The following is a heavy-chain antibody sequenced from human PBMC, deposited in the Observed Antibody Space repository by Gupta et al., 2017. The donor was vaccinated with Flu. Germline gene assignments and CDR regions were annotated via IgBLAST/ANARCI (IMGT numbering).Heavy chain of an antibody. CDR2: FIPMFNTA. Sequence: QVQLGQSGAEVKKPGSSVRVSCKASGGTFNTYTINWVRQAPGRGLEWMGRFIPMFNTADYAQNFRGKVAITADTSTGTVYIELSNLKSEDTAVYYCATSLGIAAAGIVFDSWGHGTLITVSS. J-gene: IGHJ4*01. CDR3: ATSLGIAAAGIVFDS. V-gene: IGHV1-69*08. D-gene: IGHD6-13*01. CDR1: GGTFNTYT.